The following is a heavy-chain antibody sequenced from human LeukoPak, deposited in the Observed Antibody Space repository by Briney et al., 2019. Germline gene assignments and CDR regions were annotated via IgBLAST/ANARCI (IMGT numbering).Heavy chain of an antibody. CDR2: INTNTGNP. CDR3: ARAIAGQGYYYMDV. CDR1: GYTFTSYA. Sequence: ASVKVSCKASGYTFTSYAMNWVRQAPGQGLEWMGWINTNTGNPTYAQGFTGRFVFPLDTSVSTAYLQISSLKAEDTAVYYCARAIAGQGYYYMDVWGKGTTVTVSS. V-gene: IGHV7-4-1*02. J-gene: IGHJ6*03. D-gene: IGHD6-13*01.